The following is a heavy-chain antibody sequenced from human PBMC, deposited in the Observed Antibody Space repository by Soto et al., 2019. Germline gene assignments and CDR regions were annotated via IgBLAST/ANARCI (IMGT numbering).Heavy chain of an antibody. J-gene: IGHJ4*02. D-gene: IGHD6-19*01. CDR1: GFTFSSYW. CDR2: INSDGVTT. Sequence: GGSLRLSCAASGFTFSSYWMHWVRQAPGKGLVWVSRINSDGVTTNYADSVKGRFTISRDNAKNTLYLQMNSLSAEDTAVYYCASHPGYSSGWYNYWGQGTLVTVSS. V-gene: IGHV3-74*01. CDR3: ASHPGYSSGWYNY.